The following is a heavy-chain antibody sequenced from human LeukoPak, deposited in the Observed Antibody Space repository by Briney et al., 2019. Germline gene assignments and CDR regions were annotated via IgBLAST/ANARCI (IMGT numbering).Heavy chain of an antibody. CDR2: INLDGSDK. V-gene: IGHV3-7*01. CDR3: AREAVATSTTIYYYYYMDV. J-gene: IGHJ6*03. D-gene: IGHD5-12*01. Sequence: PGGSLRLSCAASGFTFTSYWMTWVRQAPGKGLEWVANINLDGSDKYYADSVKGRFTISRDNPNNSLYLQMDSLSGEDTAVYYCAREAVATSTTIYYYYYMDVWGKGTTVTVSS. CDR1: GFTFTSYW.